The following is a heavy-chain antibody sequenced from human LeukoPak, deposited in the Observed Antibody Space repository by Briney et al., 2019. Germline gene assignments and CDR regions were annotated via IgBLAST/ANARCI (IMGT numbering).Heavy chain of an antibody. D-gene: IGHD6-6*01. V-gene: IGHV4-59*01. J-gene: IGHJ5*02. CDR3: ARGLSSSSSPPFDP. CDR2: IYYSGST. CDR1: GGSISSYY. Sequence: PSETLSLTCTVSGGSISSYYWSWIRQPPGKGLEWIGYIYYSGSTNYNPSLMSRVTISVDTSKNQFSLKLSSVTAADTAVYYCARGLSSSSSPPFDPWGQGTLVTVSS.